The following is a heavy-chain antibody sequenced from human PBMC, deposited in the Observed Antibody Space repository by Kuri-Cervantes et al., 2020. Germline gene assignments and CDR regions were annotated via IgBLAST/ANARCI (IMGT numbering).Heavy chain of an antibody. Sequence: GSLRLSCTVSGGSISSYYWSWIRQPPGKGLEWIGYIYYSGSTNYNPSLKSRVTISVDTSKNQFSLKLSSVTAADTAVYYCARDLAGGWFDPWGQGTLVTVSS. V-gene: IGHV4-59*12. J-gene: IGHJ5*02. CDR2: IYYSGST. D-gene: IGHD3-10*01. CDR3: ARDLAGGWFDP. CDR1: GGSISSYY.